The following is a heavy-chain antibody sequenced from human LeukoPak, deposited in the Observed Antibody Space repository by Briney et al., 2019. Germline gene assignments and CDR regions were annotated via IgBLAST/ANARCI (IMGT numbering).Heavy chain of an antibody. CDR1: GYTFTSYY. CDR2: INPSGGST. CDR3: AGGLVTAMAYNWFDP. J-gene: IGHJ5*02. Sequence: ASVKVSCKASGYTFTSYYMHWVRQAPGQGLEWMGIINPSGGSTRYAQKFQGRVTMTRDTSTSTVYMELSSLRSEDTAVYHCAGGLVTAMAYNWFDPWGQGTLVTVSS. D-gene: IGHD5-18*01. V-gene: IGHV1-46*01.